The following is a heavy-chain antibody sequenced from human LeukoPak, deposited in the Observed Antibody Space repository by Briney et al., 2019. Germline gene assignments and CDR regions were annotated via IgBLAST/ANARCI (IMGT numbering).Heavy chain of an antibody. Sequence: GGSLRLSCAPSGFTFNTFVVNWVRQAPGMGLEWVSSIFGGGYDTFYSDSVKGRFTISRDNSNNMFYLQMTSLRAEDTAVYYCAAEPRVNVFVVVNYWGQGTRVTVSS. CDR3: AAEPRVNVFVVVNY. J-gene: IGHJ4*02. D-gene: IGHD3-16*02. CDR2: IFGGGYDT. CDR1: GFTFNTFV. V-gene: IGHV3-23*01.